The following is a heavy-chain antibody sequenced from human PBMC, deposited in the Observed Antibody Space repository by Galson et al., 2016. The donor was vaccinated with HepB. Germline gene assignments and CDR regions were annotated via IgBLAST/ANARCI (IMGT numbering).Heavy chain of an antibody. Sequence: SLRLSCAASGFTFSRYEMNWVRQAPGKGLEWVSYTSSSGTTIYYADSVKGRFPISRDNAKNSLYLQMNSLRAEDTAVYYCAREPVRLDDLLTGPPKNPDYWGQGTLVTVSS. D-gene: IGHD3-9*01. CDR1: GFTFSRYE. V-gene: IGHV3-48*03. CDR2: TSSSGTTI. J-gene: IGHJ4*02. CDR3: AREPVRLDDLLTGPPKNPDY.